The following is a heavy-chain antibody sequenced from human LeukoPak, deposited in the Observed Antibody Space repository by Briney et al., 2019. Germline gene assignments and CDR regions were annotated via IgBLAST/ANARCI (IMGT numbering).Heavy chain of an antibody. J-gene: IGHJ6*03. CDR2: IYYSGST. Sequence: SETLSLTCTVSGGSISSYYWSWIRQPPGKGLEWIGYIYYSGSTNYNPSLKSRVTISVDTSKNQFSLKLSSVTAADTAVYYCARTGTTGPNYYYYMDVWGKGTTVTISS. CDR1: GGSISSYY. D-gene: IGHD1-1*01. V-gene: IGHV4-59*08. CDR3: ARTGTTGPNYYYYMDV.